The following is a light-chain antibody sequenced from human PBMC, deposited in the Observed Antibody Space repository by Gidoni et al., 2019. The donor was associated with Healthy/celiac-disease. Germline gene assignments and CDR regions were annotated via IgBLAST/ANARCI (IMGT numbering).Light chain of an antibody. J-gene: IGKJ1*01. CDR3: QQYGSSPRT. V-gene: IGKV3-20*01. CDR2: GAS. Sequence: EIVLTQSPGTLSLSPGERATLSCRASQRVSSCYLAWYQQTPGQAPMLLIDGASSRATSIPDRFSGSGSGTDFTLTSSRLEPEDVAVYCCQQYGSSPRTFGQGTKVEIK. CDR1: QRVSSCY.